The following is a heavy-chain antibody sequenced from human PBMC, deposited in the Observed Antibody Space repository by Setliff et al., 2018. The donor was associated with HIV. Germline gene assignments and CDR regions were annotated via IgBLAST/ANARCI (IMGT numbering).Heavy chain of an antibody. CDR3: ARGRYNPRIDV. J-gene: IGHJ6*02. CDR2: MSPKNNGS. Sequence: GASVKVSCKASGYTFSNYDFNWVRQAAGQGLEWMGWMSPKNNGSGFAQKFQARLTMTWNTSTKTAYMELRSLTSDDTAVYYCARGRYNPRIDVWGQGTTVTVSS. V-gene: IGHV1-8*01. CDR1: GYTFSNYD. D-gene: IGHD5-18*01.